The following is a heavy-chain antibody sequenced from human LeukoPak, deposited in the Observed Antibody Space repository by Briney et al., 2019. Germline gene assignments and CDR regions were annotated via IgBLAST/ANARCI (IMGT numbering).Heavy chain of an antibody. Sequence: GGSLRLSCAASGFTFDDYGMSWVRQAPGKGLEWVSGINWNGGSTGYADSVKGRFTISRDNAKNSLYLQMNSLRAEDTALYYCARESRRFLEWLHRGYWFDPWGQGTLVTVSS. CDR3: ARESRRFLEWLHRGYWFDP. CDR1: GFTFDDYG. V-gene: IGHV3-20*04. CDR2: INWNGGST. D-gene: IGHD3-3*01. J-gene: IGHJ5*02.